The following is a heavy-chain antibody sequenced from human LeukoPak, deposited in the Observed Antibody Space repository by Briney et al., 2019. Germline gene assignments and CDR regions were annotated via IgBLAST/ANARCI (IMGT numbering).Heavy chain of an antibody. Sequence: GGSLRLSCAASGFTFDDYAMHWVRQAPGKGLEWVSGISWNSGSIGYADSVKGRFTISRDNAKNSLNLHMNSLRAEDTALYYCAKDIFRTNGMDVWGQGTTVTVSS. J-gene: IGHJ6*02. CDR3: AKDIFRTNGMDV. CDR1: GFTFDDYA. CDR2: ISWNSGSI. V-gene: IGHV3-9*01.